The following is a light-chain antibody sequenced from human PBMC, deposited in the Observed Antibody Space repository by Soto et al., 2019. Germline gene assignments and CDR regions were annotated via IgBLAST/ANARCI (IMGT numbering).Light chain of an antibody. J-gene: IGKJ5*01. V-gene: IGKV1D-16*01. Sequence: DIQMTQSPSSLSASVGDRVTITCRASQDTGSHLAWYQQKPEKAPKSLIYFASTLQSGVPSRFSASGSGTDFTLTISSLQPEDFATYYCQQFRSFPITFGQGTRLEIK. CDR3: QQFRSFPIT. CDR2: FAS. CDR1: QDTGSH.